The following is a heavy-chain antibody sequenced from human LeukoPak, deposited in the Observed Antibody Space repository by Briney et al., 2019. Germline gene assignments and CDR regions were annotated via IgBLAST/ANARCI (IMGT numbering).Heavy chain of an antibody. CDR3: ARSSGQYSGSYRFDY. D-gene: IGHD1-26*01. J-gene: IGHJ4*02. V-gene: IGHV4-4*07. CDR1: GGSISSYY. CDR2: IYTSGST. Sequence: SETLSLTCTVSGGSISSYYWSWIRQPAGKGLERIGRIYTSGSTNYNPSLKSRVTMSVDTSKNQFSLKLSSVTAADTAVYYCARSSGQYSGSYRFDYWGQGTLVTVSS.